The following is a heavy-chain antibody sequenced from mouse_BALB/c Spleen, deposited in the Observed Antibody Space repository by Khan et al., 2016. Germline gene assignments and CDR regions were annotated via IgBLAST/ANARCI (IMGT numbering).Heavy chain of an antibody. CDR2: IYPGDGDT. CDR1: GYTFTSYW. D-gene: IGHD2-4*01. CDR3: ARGNSDYDYDY. Sequence: QVQLKESGAELARPGASVKLSCKASGYTFTSYWMQWVKQRPGQGLEWIGAIYPGDGDTRYTQKFKGKATLTADKSSSTAYMQLSSLASEDSAVYYCARGNSDYDYDYWGQGTTLTVSS. J-gene: IGHJ2*01. V-gene: IGHV1-87*01.